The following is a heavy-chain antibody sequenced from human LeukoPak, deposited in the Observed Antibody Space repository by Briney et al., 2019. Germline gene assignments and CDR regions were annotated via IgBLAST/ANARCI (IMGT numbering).Heavy chain of an antibody. V-gene: IGHV3-23*01. CDR2: ISGSGAST. CDR1: GFTFSSYA. Sequence: GGTLRLSCAASGFTFSSYAMNWVRQAPGKGLEWVSAISGSGASTYYADSVKGRFTISRDNSKNTLYLQMNSLRAEDTAVYYCARRHSYMDVWGKGTTVTVSS. CDR3: ARRHSYMDV. J-gene: IGHJ6*03.